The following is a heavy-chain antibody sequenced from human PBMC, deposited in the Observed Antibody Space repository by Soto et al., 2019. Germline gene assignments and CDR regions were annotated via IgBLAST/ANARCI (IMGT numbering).Heavy chain of an antibody. CDR2: ISAYNGNT. D-gene: IGHD4-17*01. CDR1: GYTFTSYG. J-gene: IGHJ6*03. V-gene: IGHV1-18*01. CDR3: ARVVYGDYNYYFMDV. Sequence: ASVKVSCKASGYTFTSYGISWVRQAPGQGLEWMGWISAYNGNTNYAQKLQGRVTMTTDTSTSTAYMELRSLRSDDTAVYYCARVVYGDYNYYFMDVWGKGTTVTVSS.